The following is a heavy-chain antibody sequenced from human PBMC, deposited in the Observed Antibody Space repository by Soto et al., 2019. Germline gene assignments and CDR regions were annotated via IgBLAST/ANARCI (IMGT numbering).Heavy chain of an antibody. Sequence: QVQLVQSGAEVKKPGASVKISCKASGYTFTTYYLHWVRQAPGQGLEWMGIINPDTGSTSSAQNFRGRVSVTRDTYTSTVYMELYSLSSEDTAVYYCARDPNFSLTFHYYGMDVWGQGTTVTVSS. V-gene: IGHV1-46*01. J-gene: IGHJ6*02. CDR3: ARDPNFSLTFHYYGMDV. CDR2: INPDTGST. CDR1: GYTFTTYY.